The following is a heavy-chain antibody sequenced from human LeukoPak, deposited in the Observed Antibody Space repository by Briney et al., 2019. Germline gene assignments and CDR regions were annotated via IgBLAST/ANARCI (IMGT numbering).Heavy chain of an antibody. J-gene: IGHJ4*02. D-gene: IGHD1-26*01. CDR3: ARLSTGLGNFDY. Sequence: SETLSLTCTVSGGSISSSSYYWGWIRQPPGKGLEWIGSIYYSGSTYYNPSLKSRVTISVDTSKNQFSLKLSSVTAADTAVYYCARLSTGLGNFDYWGQGTLVTVSS. V-gene: IGHV4-39*01. CDR2: IYYSGST. CDR1: GGSISSSSYY.